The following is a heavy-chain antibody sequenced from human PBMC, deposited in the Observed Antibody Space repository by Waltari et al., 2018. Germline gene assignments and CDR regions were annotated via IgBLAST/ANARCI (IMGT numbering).Heavy chain of an antibody. CDR3: ARDLGYHHNAGVDY. V-gene: IGHV4-38-2*02. J-gene: IGHJ4*02. CDR1: GYSISSGYY. CDR2: IYHSGST. Sequence: QVQLQESGPGLVKPSETLSLTCAVSGYSISSGYYRGWIRQPPGKGLEWIGSIYHSGSTYYNPSLKSRVTISVDTSKNQFSLKLSSVTAADTAVYYCARDLGYHHNAGVDYWGQGTLVTVSS. D-gene: IGHD5-18*01.